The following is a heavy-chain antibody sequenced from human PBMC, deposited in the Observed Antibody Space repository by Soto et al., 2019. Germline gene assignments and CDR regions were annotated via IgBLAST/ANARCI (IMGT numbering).Heavy chain of an antibody. CDR1: GFTFDDYA. CDR3: AKARTSLGTPRFDY. CDR2: ISWNGGSI. Sequence: EVQLVESGGGLVQPGRSLRLSCAASGFTFDDYAIHWVRQAPGEGLEWVSGISWNGGSIAYADSVKGRFTISRDNTKNSLYLQMNSLRSEDTALYYCAKARTSLGTPRFDYWGQGTLVTVSS. J-gene: IGHJ4*02. D-gene: IGHD3-16*01. V-gene: IGHV3-9*01.